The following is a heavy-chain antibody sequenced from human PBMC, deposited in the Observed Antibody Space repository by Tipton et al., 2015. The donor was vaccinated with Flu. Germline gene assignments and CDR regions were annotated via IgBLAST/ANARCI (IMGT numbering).Heavy chain of an antibody. D-gene: IGHD2-2*01. V-gene: IGHV3-23*01. CDR1: GFTFSRYG. CDR3: AKGFYCSRATCPIHS. Sequence: SLRLSCAVSGFTFSRYGISWVRQAPGKGLEWVSGFSASGRTTYFADSVKGRFTISRDNSKNTLYLQMSSLRADDTAVYFCAKGFYCSRATCPIHSWGQGTLVTVSS. CDR2: FSASGRTT. J-gene: IGHJ4*02.